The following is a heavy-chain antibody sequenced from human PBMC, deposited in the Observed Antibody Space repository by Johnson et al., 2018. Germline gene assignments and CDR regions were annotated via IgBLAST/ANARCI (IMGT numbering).Heavy chain of an antibody. V-gene: IGHV3-72*01. CDR1: GLTFTNAW. J-gene: IGHJ3*02. CDR2: IKDKVNSYTT. CDR3: ARGARAFDI. Sequence: EEQLVQSGGGLVTPGGSLRLSCAASGLTFTNAWMNWVRQAPGKGLEWVGRIKDKVNSYTTQYAPPVDGRFTISRDDSKNSLYLQMNSLKTEDTAMYYCARGARAFDIWGQGTMVTVSS.